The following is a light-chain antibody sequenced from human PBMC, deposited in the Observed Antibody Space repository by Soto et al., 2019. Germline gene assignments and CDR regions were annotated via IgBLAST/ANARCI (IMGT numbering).Light chain of an antibody. CDR3: QQYNSYSPWT. J-gene: IGKJ1*01. CDR1: QSISSW. V-gene: IGKV1-5*01. Sequence: DIQMTQSPFTLSASVGDKVTITCRASQSISSWLAWYQQKPGKAPKLLIYDASSLESGVPSRFSGSASGTECTLTISSLQPDDFATYYCQQYNSYSPWTFGQGTKVEIK. CDR2: DAS.